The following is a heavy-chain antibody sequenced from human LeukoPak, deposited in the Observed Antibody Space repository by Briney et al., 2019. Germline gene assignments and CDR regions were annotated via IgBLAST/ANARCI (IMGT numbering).Heavy chain of an antibody. V-gene: IGHV4-38-2*01. CDR2: IYHSGST. Sequence: KPSETLSLTCAVSGYSISSGYYWGWIGQPPGKGLEWIGSIYHSGSTYYNPSLKSRVTISVDTSKNQFSLKLSSVTAADTAVYYCARTRREYQLLSFDYWGQGTLVTVSS. J-gene: IGHJ4*02. CDR3: ARTRREYQLLSFDY. D-gene: IGHD2-2*01. CDR1: GYSISSGYY.